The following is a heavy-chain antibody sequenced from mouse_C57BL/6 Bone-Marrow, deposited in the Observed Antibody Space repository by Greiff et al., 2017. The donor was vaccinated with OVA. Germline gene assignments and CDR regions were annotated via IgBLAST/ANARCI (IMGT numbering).Heavy chain of an antibody. CDR1: GYTFTSYW. D-gene: IGHD1-1*01. CDR3: ARGGYYGSSSYAMDY. Sequence: QVQLQQPGAELVMPGASVKLSCKASGYTFTSYWMHWVKQRPRQGLEWIGEIDPSDSYTNYNQKFKGKATLTVDKSSSTAYMQLSSLTSEDSAVYYCARGGYYGSSSYAMDYWGQGTSVTVSS. V-gene: IGHV1-69*01. CDR2: IDPSDSYT. J-gene: IGHJ4*01.